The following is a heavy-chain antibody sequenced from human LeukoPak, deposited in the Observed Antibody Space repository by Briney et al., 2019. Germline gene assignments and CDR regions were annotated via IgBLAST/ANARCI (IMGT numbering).Heavy chain of an antibody. CDR2: VSSSDSTI. Sequence: GGSLRLSCAASGFTFSSYEMNWVRQAPGKGLEWVSYVSSSDSTIYYADSVKGRFTISRDNAKNSLYLQMNSLRAEDTAVYYCARVAINDYGDYFDYWGQGTLVTVSS. CDR1: GFTFSSYE. V-gene: IGHV3-48*03. J-gene: IGHJ4*02. CDR3: ARVAINDYGDYFDY. D-gene: IGHD4-17*01.